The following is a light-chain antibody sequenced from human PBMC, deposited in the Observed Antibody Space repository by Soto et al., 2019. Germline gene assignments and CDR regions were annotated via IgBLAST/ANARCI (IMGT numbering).Light chain of an antibody. CDR1: QNVSSTY. V-gene: IGKV3-20*01. J-gene: IGKJ1*01. CDR2: GAF. Sequence: EIVLTQSPGTLSLSPGERATLACRASQNVSSTYLAWYQEKPGQAPRLLIYGAFNRATGIPDRFSGSGSGTDFTLNMSRLEPEDFAVYYCQQYGGSRWTFGEGTRVDI. CDR3: QQYGGSRWT.